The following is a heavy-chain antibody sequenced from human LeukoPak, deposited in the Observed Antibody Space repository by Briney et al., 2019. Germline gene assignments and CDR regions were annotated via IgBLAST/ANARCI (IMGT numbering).Heavy chain of an antibody. Sequence: ASVKVSCKASGYTFTSYDINWVRQATGQGLEWMGWMNPNSGNTGYAQKFQGRVTMTRNTSISTAYMELSSLRAEDTAVYYCARAPSSGWFRSGSYYFDYWGQGTLVTVSS. J-gene: IGHJ4*02. V-gene: IGHV1-8*01. CDR2: MNPNSGNT. D-gene: IGHD6-19*01. CDR3: ARAPSSGWFRSGSYYFDY. CDR1: GYTFTSYD.